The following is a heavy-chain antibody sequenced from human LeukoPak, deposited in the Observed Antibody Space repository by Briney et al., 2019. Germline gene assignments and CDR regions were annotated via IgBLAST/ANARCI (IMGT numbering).Heavy chain of an antibody. Sequence: GGSLRLSCEVSGFTFSRYWMSWVRQAPGKRLEWVANINQDGSEKYYVDSVKGRFTMSRDNAKNLLYLQMNSLRAEGRAVYYCARGRSSVDYWGQGTLVTVSS. J-gene: IGHJ4*02. CDR1: GFTFSRYW. CDR3: ARGRSSVDY. V-gene: IGHV3-7*01. CDR2: INQDGSEK. D-gene: IGHD6-19*01.